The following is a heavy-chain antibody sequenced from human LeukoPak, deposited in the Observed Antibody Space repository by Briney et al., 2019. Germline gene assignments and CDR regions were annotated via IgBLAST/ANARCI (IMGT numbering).Heavy chain of an antibody. D-gene: IGHD1-26*01. CDR3: AKDGSGGSLPYYFDY. V-gene: IGHV3-23*01. J-gene: IGHJ4*02. CDR2: ISGSGGST. Sequence: GGSLRLSCAASGFTFSSYGMSWVRQAPGKGLEWASAISGSGGSTYYADSVKGRFTISRDNSKNTLYLQMNSLRAEDTAVYYCAKDGSGGSLPYYFDYWGQGTLVTVSS. CDR1: GFTFSSYG.